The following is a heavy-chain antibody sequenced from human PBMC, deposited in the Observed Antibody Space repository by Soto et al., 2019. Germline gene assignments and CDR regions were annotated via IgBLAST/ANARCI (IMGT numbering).Heavy chain of an antibody. D-gene: IGHD3-3*01. Sequence: PSETLSLTCSVSADSISSYYWTWIRQPPGKGLEWIGYIYYSGTTNHNPSLKSRVTISLDMSKKQFSLKLSSVTAADTAVYYCARVGEWSRSIDYWGQGTLVTVSS. CDR1: ADSISSYY. J-gene: IGHJ4*02. CDR3: ARVGEWSRSIDY. V-gene: IGHV4-59*01. CDR2: IYYSGTT.